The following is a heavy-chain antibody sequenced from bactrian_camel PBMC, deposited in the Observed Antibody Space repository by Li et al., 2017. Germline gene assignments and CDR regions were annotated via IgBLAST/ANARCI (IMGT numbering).Heavy chain of an antibody. Sequence: VESGGGSVRDGGSLTLSCEVKHTSTSRGVCMGWFRQAPGGEREGVAVIDGDDGTTYADSVKGRFTISKDYAVNTLYLQMNTLKSEDTARYYCATGGTWTYDAFKYNYWGQGTQVTVS. CDR3: ATGGTWTYDAFKYNY. D-gene: IGHD7*01. CDR2: IDGDDGT. CDR1: TSTSRGV. J-gene: IGHJ4*01. V-gene: IGHV3S55*01.